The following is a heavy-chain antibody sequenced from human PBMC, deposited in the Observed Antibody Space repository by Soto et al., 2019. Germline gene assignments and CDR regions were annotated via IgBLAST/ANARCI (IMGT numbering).Heavy chain of an antibody. D-gene: IGHD6-19*01. J-gene: IGHJ3*02. V-gene: IGHV4-59*01. Sequence: PSETLSLTCTVSGGSISSYHWRWIRQPPGKGLEWIGYIYYSGSTNYNPSLKSRVTISVDTSKNQFSLKLSSVTAADTAVYYCARDYHSGGAFDIWGQGTMVT. CDR1: GGSISSYH. CDR3: ARDYHSGGAFDI. CDR2: IYYSGST.